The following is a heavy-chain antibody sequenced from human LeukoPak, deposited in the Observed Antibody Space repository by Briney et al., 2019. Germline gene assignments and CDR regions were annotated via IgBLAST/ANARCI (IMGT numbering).Heavy chain of an antibody. V-gene: IGHV3-21*04. J-gene: IGHJ4*02. Sequence: GGSLRLSCAVSGFTFSTYSMNWVRQAPGKAPEWVSSISSRSSYIYNADSVKGRFTISRDNTKNLLYLQMNSLRAEDTAVYYCAKIHSSGYYYGSDYWGQGTLVTVSS. CDR2: ISSRSSYI. CDR3: AKIHSSGYYYGSDY. CDR1: GFTFSTYS. D-gene: IGHD3-22*01.